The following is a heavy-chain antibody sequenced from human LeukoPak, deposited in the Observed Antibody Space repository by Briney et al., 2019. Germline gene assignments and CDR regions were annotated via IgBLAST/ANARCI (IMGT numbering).Heavy chain of an antibody. D-gene: IGHD5-12*01. CDR3: ARLGIVATAHYFDY. CDR2: IYHSGST. J-gene: IGHJ4*02. V-gene: IGHV4-30-2*01. Sequence: YIYHSGSTYYNPSLKSRVTISVDRSKNQFSLKLSSVTAADTAVYYCARLGIVATAHYFDYWGQGTLVTVSS.